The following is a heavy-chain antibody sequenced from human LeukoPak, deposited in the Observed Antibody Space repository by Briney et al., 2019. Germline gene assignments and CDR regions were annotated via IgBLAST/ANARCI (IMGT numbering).Heavy chain of an antibody. Sequence: GASVNVSCTASGYTFTGYYMHWVRQAPGQGLEWMGWINPNSGGTNYAQKFQGWVTMTRDTSISTAYMELSRLRSDDTAVYYCARAVKGGSYFRYYYYGMDVWGQGTTVTVSS. CDR2: INPNSGGT. D-gene: IGHD1-26*01. CDR3: ARAVKGGSYFRYYYYGMDV. CDR1: GYTFTGYY. J-gene: IGHJ6*02. V-gene: IGHV1-2*04.